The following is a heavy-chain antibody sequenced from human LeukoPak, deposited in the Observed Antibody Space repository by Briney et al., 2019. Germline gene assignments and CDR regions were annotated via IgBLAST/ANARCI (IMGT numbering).Heavy chain of an antibody. D-gene: IGHD1-7*01. CDR3: AKRTGVTELHFDH. CDR1: GFTFTNYV. Sequence: PGGSLRLSCAAPGFTFTNYVMGWVRQAQGKGLEWVSAISENGGAADYADSVRGRFTISRDNSQNTLYQQMNSLRAEDTAVYYCAKRTGVTELHFDHWGQGTLVTVSS. J-gene: IGHJ4*02. CDR2: ISENGGAA. V-gene: IGHV3-23*01.